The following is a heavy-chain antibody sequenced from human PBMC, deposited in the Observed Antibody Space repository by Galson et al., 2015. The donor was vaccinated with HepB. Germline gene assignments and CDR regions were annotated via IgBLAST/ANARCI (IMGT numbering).Heavy chain of an antibody. CDR1: GFTFSYAW. J-gene: IGHJ1*01. Sequence: SLRLSCGAPGFTFSYAWISWVRQAPGKGLEWVGRIKSKADGGTTDYAAPVKGRFTISRDDSKNLLYLQMNSLKTEDTAVYYCIHLSGSSDRWGQGTLVTVSS. CDR2: IKSKADGGTT. D-gene: IGHD6-19*01. CDR3: IHLSGSSDR. V-gene: IGHV3-15*01.